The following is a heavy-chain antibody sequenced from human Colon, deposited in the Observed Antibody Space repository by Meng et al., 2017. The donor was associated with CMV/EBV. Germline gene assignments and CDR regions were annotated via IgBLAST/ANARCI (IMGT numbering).Heavy chain of an antibody. CDR2: VYYSGNT. J-gene: IGHJ4*02. D-gene: IGHD3-16*01. Sequence: SETLSLTCTVSGGSISTYYWSLIRQPPGKGLEWIGYVYYSGNTNYNPSLKSRVTVSLDTSKNQFSLKLSSVTAADTAVYYCARSGGVSPRRTYFDYWGQGTLVTVSS. V-gene: IGHV4-59*01. CDR1: GGSISTYY. CDR3: ARSGGVSPRRTYFDY.